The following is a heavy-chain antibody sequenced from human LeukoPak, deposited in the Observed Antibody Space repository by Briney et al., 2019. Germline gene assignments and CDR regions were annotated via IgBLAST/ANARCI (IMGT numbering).Heavy chain of an antibody. CDR3: ARDAARDYYDSSGYYYDIDY. D-gene: IGHD3-22*01. CDR1: GFTFSSYA. V-gene: IGHV3-30*04. CDR2: ISYDGSNK. J-gene: IGHJ4*02. Sequence: GRSLRLSCAASGFTFSSYAMHWVRQAPGKGLEWVAVISYDGSNKYYADSVKGRFTISRDNSKNTLYLQMNSLRAEDTAVYYCARDAARDYYDSSGYYYDIDYWGQGTLVTVSS.